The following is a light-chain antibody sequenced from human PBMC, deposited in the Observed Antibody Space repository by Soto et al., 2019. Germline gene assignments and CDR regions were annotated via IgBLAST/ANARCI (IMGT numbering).Light chain of an antibody. J-gene: IGKJ2*01. V-gene: IGKV3-20*01. CDR2: GAS. Sequence: EIVLTQSPGTLSLSPGERATLSCRASQSVSGSYLAWYQQKPGQAPRLLIYGASSRATGIPDRFSGSGSGTDFTLTISRLEPEDVAVYYCQQYGSSPNTVGQGTKLEIK. CDR3: QQYGSSPNT. CDR1: QSVSGSY.